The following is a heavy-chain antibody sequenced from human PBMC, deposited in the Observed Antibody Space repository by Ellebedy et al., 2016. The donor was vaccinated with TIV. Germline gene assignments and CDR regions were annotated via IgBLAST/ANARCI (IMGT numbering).Heavy chain of an antibody. CDR3: AHIGDMVRGAKDLMGAFDI. V-gene: IGHV2-5*02. Sequence: SGPTLVKPTQTLTLTCTFSGFSLSTSGVGVGWIRQPPGKALEWLALIYWDDDKRYSPSLKSRLTITKDTSKNQVVLTMTNMDPVDTATYYCAHIGDMVRGAKDLMGAFDIWGQGTMVTVSS. CDR2: IYWDDDK. D-gene: IGHD3-10*01. J-gene: IGHJ3*02. CDR1: GFSLSTSGVG.